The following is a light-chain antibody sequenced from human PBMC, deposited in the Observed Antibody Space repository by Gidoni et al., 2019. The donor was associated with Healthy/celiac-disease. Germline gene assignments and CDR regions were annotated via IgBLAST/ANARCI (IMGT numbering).Light chain of an antibody. CDR1: QSISSY. J-gene: IGKJ3*01. V-gene: IGKV1-39*01. CDR2: AAS. Sequence: DIQMTQSPSSLSASVGDRVTITCRARQSISSYLNWYQQKPGKAPKLLIYAASSLQSGVPSRFSGSGSGTDFTLTISSLQPEDFATYYCQQSYSTLPFTFXXXTKVDIK. CDR3: QQSYSTLPFT.